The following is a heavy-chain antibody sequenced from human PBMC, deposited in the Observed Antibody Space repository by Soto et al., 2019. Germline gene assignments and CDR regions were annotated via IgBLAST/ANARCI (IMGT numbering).Heavy chain of an antibody. CDR3: GRCRTDSYAMDV. D-gene: IGHD2-2*01. J-gene: IGHJ6*02. CDR2: ISPYNGRT. Sequence: QVQLVQSGTEVEKLGASVKVSCKASGYSFTSYGVAWVRQVPGQGPEWLGWISPYNGRTNYAQKVQGRVVMTTDISTNIVYLELRSLRSDDTATYYCGRCRTDSYAMDVWGQGTTVTVAS. CDR1: GYSFTSYG. V-gene: IGHV1-18*01.